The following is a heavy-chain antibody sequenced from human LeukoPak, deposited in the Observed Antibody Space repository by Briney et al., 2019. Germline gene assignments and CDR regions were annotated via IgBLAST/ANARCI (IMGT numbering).Heavy chain of an antibody. J-gene: IGHJ4*02. CDR1: GYLFSNYW. V-gene: IGHV5-51*01. D-gene: IGHD3-10*01. Sequence: GESLKISCKGSGYLFSNYWIAWVRQMPGKGLEWMGIIYPGDSDTRYSPSFQGQVTISADKSISTTSLQWSSLKASDTAIYYCARGIAGYNSRGFDYWGQGTLVTVSS. CDR3: ARGIAGYNSRGFDY. CDR2: IYPGDSDT.